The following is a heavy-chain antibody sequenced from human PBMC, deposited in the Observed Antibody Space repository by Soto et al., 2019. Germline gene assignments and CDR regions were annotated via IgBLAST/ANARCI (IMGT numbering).Heavy chain of an antibody. CDR3: LRGRYGSQIH. V-gene: IGHV3-53*04. Sequence: EVRLVESGGGLVQPGGSLRLSCAASGFIVSSNYMTWVRQARGKGLEWVSLLYSGGATHYAASVKGRFTISSHSSQNTLFLQMNSLRTEDTATYYCLRGRYGSQIHWGQGTKVTVSS. CDR2: LYSGGAT. D-gene: IGHD3-10*01. CDR1: GFIVSSNY. J-gene: IGHJ4*02.